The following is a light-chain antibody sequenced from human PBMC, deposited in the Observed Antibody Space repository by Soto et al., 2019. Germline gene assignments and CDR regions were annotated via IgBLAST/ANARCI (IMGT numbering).Light chain of an antibody. CDR2: DVS. J-gene: IGLJ1*01. V-gene: IGLV2-14*01. CDR1: NIGVGGYNY. Sequence: QSVLTQPPSVSGSPGQSITISRTGTNIGVGGYNYFSWYPQHPGKAPKLMIYDVSNRPPAVSNRFSGSKSGNTASMTISGRQAEDEADYYCSSYTSSSTSLYVFGTGTKVTVL. CDR3: SSYTSSSTSLYV.